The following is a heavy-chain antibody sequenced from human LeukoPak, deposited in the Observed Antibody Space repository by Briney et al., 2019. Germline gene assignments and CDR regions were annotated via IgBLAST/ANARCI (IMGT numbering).Heavy chain of an antibody. D-gene: IGHD5-12*01. V-gene: IGHV4-34*01. CDR3: ARRWLRFFYFDY. CDR1: GGSFSGYY. J-gene: IGHJ4*02. CDR2: INHRGST. Sequence: SETLSLTCAVYGGSFSGYYWSWIRQPPGKGLEWIGEINHRGSTNYNPSLKSRVTISVDTSKNQFSLKLSSVTAADTAVYYCARRWLRFFYFDYWGQGTLVTVSS.